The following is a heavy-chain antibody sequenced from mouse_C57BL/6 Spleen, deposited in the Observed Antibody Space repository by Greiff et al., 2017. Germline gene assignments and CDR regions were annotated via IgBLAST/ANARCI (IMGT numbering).Heavy chain of an antibody. CDR1: GYTFTSYW. D-gene: IGHD3-2*02. J-gene: IGHJ4*01. V-gene: IGHV1-50*01. CDR2: IDPSDSYT. Sequence: QVQLQQPGAELVRPGSSVKLSCKASGYTFTSYWMHWVKQRPGQGLEWIGEIDPSDSYTNYNQKFKGKATLTVDTSSSTAYMQLSSLTSEDSAVYYCARMKGGYDAMDYWGQGTSVTVSS. CDR3: ARMKGGYDAMDY.